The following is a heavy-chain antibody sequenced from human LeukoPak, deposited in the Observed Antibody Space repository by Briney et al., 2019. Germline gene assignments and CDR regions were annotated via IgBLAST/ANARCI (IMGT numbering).Heavy chain of an antibody. CDR1: GFTLSTYW. J-gene: IGHJ5*01. CDR3: ARDPAPQCWFDS. D-gene: IGHD5-24*01. CDR2: INSDGSST. V-gene: IGHV3-74*01. Sequence: GGSLRLSCAASGFTLSTYWMHWVRQAPGKGLVWVSRINSDGSSTTYADSVKGRFTISRDNAKNILYLQMNSLRAEDTAVYHCARDPAPQCWFDSWGQGTLVTVSS.